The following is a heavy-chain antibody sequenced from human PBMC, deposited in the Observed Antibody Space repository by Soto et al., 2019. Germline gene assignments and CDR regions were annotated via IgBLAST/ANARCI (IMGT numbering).Heavy chain of an antibody. V-gene: IGHV3-23*01. J-gene: IGHJ4*02. CDR1: VFTCSSYA. CDR2: IRTSVGDT. D-gene: IGHD4-17*01. CDR3: AKDPTYDYGYFDS. Sequence: WWSLRLSCSASVFTCSSYAMNWFRQAPGKGLEWVSTIRTSVGDTYYAASVKGRFTISRDNSKSTVYLHLNSLRAEDTAIYYCAKDPTYDYGYFDSWGQGTLVTVSS.